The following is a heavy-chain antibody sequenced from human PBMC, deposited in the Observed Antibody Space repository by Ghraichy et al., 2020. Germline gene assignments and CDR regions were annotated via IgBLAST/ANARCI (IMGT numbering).Heavy chain of an antibody. CDR3: AKDGHKTYYYYYMDV. Sequence: GGSLRLSCAASGFTFSNNAMTWVRQAPGKGLEWVSTISGDGDGTFYTDSVKGRFTISRDNSENMLYLQMSSLRAEDTAIYYCAKDGHKTYYYYYMDVWGRGTTVTISS. CDR2: ISGDGDGT. J-gene: IGHJ6*03. V-gene: IGHV3-23*01. CDR1: GFTFSNNA. D-gene: IGHD3/OR15-3a*01.